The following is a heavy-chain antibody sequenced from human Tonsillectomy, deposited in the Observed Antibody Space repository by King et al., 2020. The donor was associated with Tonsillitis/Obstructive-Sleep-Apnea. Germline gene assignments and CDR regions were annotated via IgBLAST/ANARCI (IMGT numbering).Heavy chain of an antibody. J-gene: IGHJ4*02. V-gene: IGHV3-21*01. Sequence: VQLVESEGGLVKPGGSLRLSCAASGFTFSSYSMNWVRQAPGKGLEWVSSISSSSSYIYYADSVKGRFTISRDNAKNSLYLQMNSLRAEDTAVYYCARDRYYYDSSGYYIVRPDYWGQGTLVTVSS. CDR3: ARDRYYYDSSGYYIVRPDY. CDR1: GFTFSSYS. D-gene: IGHD3-22*01. CDR2: ISSSSSYI.